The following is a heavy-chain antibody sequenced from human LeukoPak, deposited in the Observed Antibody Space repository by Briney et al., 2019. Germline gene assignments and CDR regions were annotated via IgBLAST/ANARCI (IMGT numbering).Heavy chain of an antibody. Sequence: QPGRSLRLSCTASGFTSADYAMTWFRQAPGKGLEWVGCIRSKAYGGSTEYAASVQGRFTISRDDSKSIAYLQMDSLKIEDTAVYYCSRFPILTVTWIVVLGGHDVFDMWGKGTMATVSS. CDR2: IRSKAYGGST. CDR3: SRFPILTVTWIVVLGGHDVFDM. D-gene: IGHD3-16*01. J-gene: IGHJ3*02. CDR1: GFTSADYA. V-gene: IGHV3-49*03.